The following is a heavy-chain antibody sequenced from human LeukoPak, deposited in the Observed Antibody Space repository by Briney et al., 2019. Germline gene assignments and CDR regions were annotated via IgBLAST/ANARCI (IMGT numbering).Heavy chain of an antibody. Sequence: SETLSLTCTVSGGSISSSSYYWGWIRQPPGKGLEWIGSIYYSGSTNYNPSLKSRVTISVDTSKNQFSLKLSSVTAADTAVYYCARGDAVCSSTSCYLRYDYWGQGTLVTVSS. V-gene: IGHV4-39*07. D-gene: IGHD2-2*01. CDR1: GGSISSSSYY. CDR3: ARGDAVCSSTSCYLRYDY. CDR2: IYYSGST. J-gene: IGHJ4*02.